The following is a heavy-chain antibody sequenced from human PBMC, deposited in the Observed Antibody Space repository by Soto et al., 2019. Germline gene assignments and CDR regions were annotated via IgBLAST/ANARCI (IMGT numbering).Heavy chain of an antibody. Sequence: PSVTLPLTCTVSGGSIRSGGYYWSWIRQHPGKGLEWIGYIYYSGSTYYNPSLKSRVTISVDTSKNQFSLKLSSVTAADTAVYYCARQAAMVSYYFDYWGQGTLVTVSS. V-gene: IGHV4-31*03. CDR3: ARQAAMVSYYFDY. J-gene: IGHJ4*02. CDR2: IYYSGST. CDR1: GGSIRSGGYY. D-gene: IGHD5-18*01.